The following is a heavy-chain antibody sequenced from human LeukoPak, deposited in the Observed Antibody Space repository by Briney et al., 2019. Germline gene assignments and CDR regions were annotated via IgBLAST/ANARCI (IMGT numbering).Heavy chain of an antibody. V-gene: IGHV1-46*01. Sequence: ASVKVSCEASGYTFSNDYMHWVRQAPGQGLEWMGVINPSGGSTSYAQKFQGRVTMTRDTSTSTVYMELSSLRSEDTAVYYCARVVFGDKSGRNWFDPWGQGTLVTVSS. CDR2: INPSGGST. CDR3: ARVVFGDKSGRNWFDP. D-gene: IGHD4-23*01. J-gene: IGHJ5*02. CDR1: GYTFSNDY.